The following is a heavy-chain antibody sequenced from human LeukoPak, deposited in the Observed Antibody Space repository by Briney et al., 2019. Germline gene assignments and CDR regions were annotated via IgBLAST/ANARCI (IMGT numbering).Heavy chain of an antibody. D-gene: IGHD5-18*01. V-gene: IGHV4-31*03. J-gene: IGHJ4*02. CDR3: ARGISYGFVY. CDR1: GVSITSGGYY. CDR2: IYYSVST. Sequence: SETLSLTCTVSGVSITSGGYYWRWLRQHPGKGLEWIGYIYYSVSTYYNPSLKSRVTISIDTSKKQFSLDLNSVTAADTAVYYCARGISYGFVYWGQGTLVTVSS.